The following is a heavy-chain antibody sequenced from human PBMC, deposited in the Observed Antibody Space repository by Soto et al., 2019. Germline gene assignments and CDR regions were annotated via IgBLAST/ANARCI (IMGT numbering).Heavy chain of an antibody. CDR2: IDWDDDK. D-gene: IGHD6-6*01. Sequence: ESGPTLVNPTQTLTLTCTFSGFSLSTSGMCVSWIRQPPGKALEWLALIDWDDDKYYSTSLKTRLTISKDTSKNQVVLTMTNTDPVDTATYYCARIRGIAARRNYYYYGMDVWGQGTTVTVSS. CDR1: GFSLSTSGMC. CDR3: ARIRGIAARRNYYYYGMDV. V-gene: IGHV2-70*01. J-gene: IGHJ6*02.